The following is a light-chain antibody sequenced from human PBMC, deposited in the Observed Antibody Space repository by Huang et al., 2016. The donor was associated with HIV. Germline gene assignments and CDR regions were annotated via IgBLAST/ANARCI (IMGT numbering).Light chain of an antibody. Sequence: IVMTQSPATLSVSPGERVTLSCRANRSVSTNLAWYQQRPGQAPRPLIYGSCARAPGVPARCSGSGSGTDFSLTISNLQSEDVALYYCHQYNNWLLSFGGGTRVDI. V-gene: IGKV3-15*01. CDR1: RSVSTN. CDR3: HQYNNWLLS. J-gene: IGKJ4*01. CDR2: GSC.